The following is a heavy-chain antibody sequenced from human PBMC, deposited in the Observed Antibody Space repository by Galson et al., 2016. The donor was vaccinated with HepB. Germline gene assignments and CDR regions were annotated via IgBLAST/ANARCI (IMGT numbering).Heavy chain of an antibody. CDR2: IIPIFGKA. V-gene: IGHV1-69*13. Sequence: SVKVSCKASGGTFSYYAISWVRKAPGQGLEWMGGIIPIFGKADYAQKFQGRVTITADDSTSTAYMELCSLRSEDTAVYYCASRGARSCSGGSCYECDYWGQGTLVTVSS. CDR1: GGTFSYYA. D-gene: IGHD2-15*01. CDR3: ASRGARSCSGGSCYECDY. J-gene: IGHJ4*02.